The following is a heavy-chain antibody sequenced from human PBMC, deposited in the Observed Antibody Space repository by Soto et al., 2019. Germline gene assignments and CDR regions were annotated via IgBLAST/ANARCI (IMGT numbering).Heavy chain of an antibody. CDR2: IRSKAYGGTT. CDR1: GFTFGDYA. CDR3: TRNPNWGYDAFDI. J-gene: IGHJ3*02. Sequence: GGSLRLSCTASGFTFGDYAMSWFRQAPGKGLEWVGFIRSKAYGGTTEYAASVKGRFTISRDDSKSIAYLQMNSLKTEDSAVDYVTRNPNWGYDAFDIWGQGTMVTVSS. D-gene: IGHD7-27*01. V-gene: IGHV3-49*03.